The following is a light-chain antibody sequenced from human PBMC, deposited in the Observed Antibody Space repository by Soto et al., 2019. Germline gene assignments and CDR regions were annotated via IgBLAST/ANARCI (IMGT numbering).Light chain of an antibody. Sequence: IVLTQSPGTLPLSPGERATLSCGASQSVTNNFLAWYQQTPGQAPRLLIYGASSRATGAPDRFSGSGSSTDFALTISRLEPGDFAVYYCQQYGTPLFTFGPGTKVDIK. CDR3: QQYGTPLFT. V-gene: IGKV3-20*01. J-gene: IGKJ3*01. CDR2: GAS. CDR1: QSVTNNF.